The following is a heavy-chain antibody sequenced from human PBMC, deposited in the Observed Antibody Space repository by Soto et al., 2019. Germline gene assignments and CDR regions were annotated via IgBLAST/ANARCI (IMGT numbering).Heavy chain of an antibody. Sequence: GGSLRLSCAASGLIFSSYAIDWVRQAPWKGLEWVSSISTSGVNTYYADSVKGRFTISRDNSDNTLYLQMKTLRAEDTALYYCVKDTPRIDALPSGSWGQGILVTVSS. D-gene: IGHD1-26*01. CDR3: VKDTPRIDALPSGS. V-gene: IGHV3-23*01. J-gene: IGHJ5*01. CDR1: GLIFSSYA. CDR2: ISTSGVNT.